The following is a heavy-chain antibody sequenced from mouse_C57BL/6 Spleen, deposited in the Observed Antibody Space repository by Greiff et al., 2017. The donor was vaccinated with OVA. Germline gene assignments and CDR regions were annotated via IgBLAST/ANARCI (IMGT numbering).Heavy chain of an antibody. CDR3: AGGYGSSYDY. Sequence: VQLQQPGAELVRPGSSVKLSCKASGYTFTSYWMDWVKQRPGQGLEWIGNIYPSDSETHYNQKFKDKATLTVDKSSSTAYMQLSSLTSEDSAVYYGAGGYGSSYDYWGQGTTLTVSS. CDR1: GYTFTSYW. V-gene: IGHV1-61*01. D-gene: IGHD1-1*01. J-gene: IGHJ2*01. CDR2: IYPSDSET.